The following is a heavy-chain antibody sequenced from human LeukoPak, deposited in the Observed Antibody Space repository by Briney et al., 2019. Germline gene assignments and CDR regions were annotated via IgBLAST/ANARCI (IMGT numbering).Heavy chain of an antibody. J-gene: IGHJ4*02. CDR2: ISGSGGST. V-gene: IGHV3-23*01. CDR3: AKEAAGYDSSGYSDY. CDR1: EFTFSSYA. D-gene: IGHD3-22*01. Sequence: GGSLRLSCSASEFTFSSYAMNWVRQAPGQGLEWVSTISGSGGSTYYADSVKGRFTISRDNSKNTLYLQMNSLRAEDTAVYYCAKEAAGYDSSGYSDYWGQGTLVSVSP.